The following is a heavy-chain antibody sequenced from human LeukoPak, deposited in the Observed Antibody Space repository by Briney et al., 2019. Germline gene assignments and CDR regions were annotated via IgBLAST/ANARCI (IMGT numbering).Heavy chain of an antibody. J-gene: IGHJ4*02. Sequence: PGRSLRLSCAASGFTFSGYAMHWVRQAPGKGLDWVAVISYDGSTEYYADSVKGRFTISRDNSKTTLYLQMNSLRAEDAAVYYCATNGPGIAVAGYVDYWGQGTLVTVSS. CDR2: ISYDGSTE. CDR3: ATNGPGIAVAGYVDY. CDR1: GFTFSGYA. V-gene: IGHV3-30-3*01. D-gene: IGHD6-19*01.